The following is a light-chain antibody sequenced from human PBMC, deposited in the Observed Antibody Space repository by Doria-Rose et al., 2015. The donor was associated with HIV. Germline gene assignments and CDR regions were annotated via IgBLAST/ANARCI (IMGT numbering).Light chain of an antibody. Sequence: TQSPGTLSLSPGERATLSCRASQRIKSSYLAWYQQKPGQDPRLLTYDASTRATGIPDRFSGSESGTDFTLTISRLEPEDVAVYYCQQYGTSRGTFGQGTRLEIK. CDR1: QRIKSSY. J-gene: IGKJ5*01. CDR3: QQYGTSRGT. V-gene: IGKV3-20*01. CDR2: DAS.